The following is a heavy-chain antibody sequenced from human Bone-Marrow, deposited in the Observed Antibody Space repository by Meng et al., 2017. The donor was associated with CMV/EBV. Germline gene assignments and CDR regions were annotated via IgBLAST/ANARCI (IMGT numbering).Heavy chain of an antibody. Sequence: SETLSLTCTVSGGSISSTSYYWGWIRQPPGKGLEWIGIIYNTGSTYYNPSLKSRVTISVDTPKNQFSLKVRSVAAADTAVYYCARHGISTSSEYYFDYWGQGTLVTVSS. V-gene: IGHV4-39*01. CDR1: GGSISSTSYY. CDR2: IYNTGST. CDR3: ARHGISTSSEYYFDY. D-gene: IGHD2-2*01. J-gene: IGHJ4*02.